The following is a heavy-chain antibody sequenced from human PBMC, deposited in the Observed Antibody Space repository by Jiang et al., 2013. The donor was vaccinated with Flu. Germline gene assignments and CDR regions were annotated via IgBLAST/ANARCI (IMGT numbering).Heavy chain of an antibody. CDR3: ARVKGWAAHFYFDY. V-gene: IGHV4-59*01. CDR1: GGSISSYY. D-gene: IGHD1-26*01. CDR2: IYYSGST. J-gene: IGHJ4*02. Sequence: GSGLVKPSETLSLTCTVSGGSISSYYWSWIRQPPGKGLEWIGYIYYSGSTNYNPSLKSRVTISVDTSKNQFSLKLSSVTAADTAVYYCARVKGWAAHFYFDYWGQGTLVTVSS.